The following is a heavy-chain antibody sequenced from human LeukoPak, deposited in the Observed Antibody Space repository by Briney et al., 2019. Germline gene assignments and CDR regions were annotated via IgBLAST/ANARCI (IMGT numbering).Heavy chain of an antibody. CDR2: ISSNGGST. D-gene: IGHD1-26*01. CDR3: ARDGKAKNDF. J-gene: IGHJ4*02. CDR1: GFNFSSYS. V-gene: IGHV3-64*01. Sequence: PGGSLRLSCVASGFNFSSYSMQWVRQAPGKGLEYVSVISSNGGSTYYANSVKGRFTISRDNSKNTLYLQMGSLRPEDTAAYYCARDGKAKNDFWGQGTLVTVST.